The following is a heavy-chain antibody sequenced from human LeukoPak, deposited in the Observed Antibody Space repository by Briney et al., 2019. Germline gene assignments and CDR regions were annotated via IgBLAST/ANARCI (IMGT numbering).Heavy chain of an antibody. D-gene: IGHD3-10*01. CDR1: GFTFSSYE. CDR3: ARESITMVRGVTPYYYYYGMDV. Sequence: PGGSLRLSRAASGFTFSSYEMNWVRQAPGKGLEWVSYISSSGSTIYYADSVKGRFTISRDNAKNSLYLQMNSLRAEDTAVYYCARESITMVRGVTPYYYYYGMDVWGKGTTVTVSS. CDR2: ISSSGSTI. J-gene: IGHJ6*04. V-gene: IGHV3-48*03.